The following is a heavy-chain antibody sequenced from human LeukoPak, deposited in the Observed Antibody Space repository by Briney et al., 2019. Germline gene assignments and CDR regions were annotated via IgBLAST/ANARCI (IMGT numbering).Heavy chain of an antibody. CDR1: GFTFSSYA. Sequence: GGSLRLSCAASGFTFSSYAMSWVRQAPGKGLEWVSAISGSGGSTYYADSVKGRFTISRDNSKNTLYLQMNSLRAEDTAVYYCAKDIAAAGPIYYFDYWSQGTLVTVSS. V-gene: IGHV3-23*01. CDR3: AKDIAAAGPIYYFDY. D-gene: IGHD6-13*01. J-gene: IGHJ4*02. CDR2: ISGSGGST.